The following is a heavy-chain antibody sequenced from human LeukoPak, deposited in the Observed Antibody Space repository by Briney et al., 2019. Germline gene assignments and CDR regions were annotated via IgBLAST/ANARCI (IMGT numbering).Heavy chain of an antibody. CDR3: ARDNAFDI. J-gene: IGHJ3*02. Sequence: SETLSLTCAVYGGSFSGYYWSWIRQPPGKGLEWIGYIYYSGSTNYNPSLKSRVTISVDTSKNQFSLKLSSVTAADTAVYYCARDNAFDIWGQGTMVTVSS. CDR1: GGSFSGYY. V-gene: IGHV4-59*01. CDR2: IYYSGST.